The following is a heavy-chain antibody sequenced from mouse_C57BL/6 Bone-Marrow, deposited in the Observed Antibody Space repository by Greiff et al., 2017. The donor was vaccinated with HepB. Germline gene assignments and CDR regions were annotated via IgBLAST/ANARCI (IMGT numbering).Heavy chain of an antibody. D-gene: IGHD1-1*01. Sequence: EVQLQESGPELVKPGASVKMSCKASGYTFTDYNMHWVKQSHGKSLEWIGYINPNNGGTSYNQKFKGKATLTVNKSSSTAYMELRSLTSEDSAVYYCARSTTVVGDYWGQGTTLTVSS. V-gene: IGHV1-22*01. J-gene: IGHJ2*01. CDR2: INPNNGGT. CDR3: ARSTTVVGDY. CDR1: GYTFTDYN.